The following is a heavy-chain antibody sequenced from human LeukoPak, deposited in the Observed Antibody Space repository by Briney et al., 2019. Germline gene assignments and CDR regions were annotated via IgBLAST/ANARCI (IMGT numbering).Heavy chain of an antibody. J-gene: IGHJ5*02. V-gene: IGHV1-69*06. CDR1: GGTFSSYA. D-gene: IGHD3-22*01. CDR2: IIPIFGTA. Sequence: SVKVSCKASGGTFSSYAISWVRQAPGQGLEWMGGIIPIFGTANYAQKFQGRVTITADKSPSTAYMELSSLRSEDTAVYYCARDRDSSGYENWFDPWGQGTLVTVSS. CDR3: ARDRDSSGYENWFDP.